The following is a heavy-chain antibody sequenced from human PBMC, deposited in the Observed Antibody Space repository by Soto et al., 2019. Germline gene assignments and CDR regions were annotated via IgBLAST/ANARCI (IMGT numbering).Heavy chain of an antibody. D-gene: IGHD2-15*01. CDR2: INAGNDNT. Sequence: QVQLVQSGAEEKKPGASVKVSCKASEYTFTNYALHWVRQAPGQRLEWMGWINAGNDNTKYSQKFQGRVTITRDTSASTAYMELSSLRSEDTAVYYCARDILFDYWGQGTLVTVSS. V-gene: IGHV1-3*05. J-gene: IGHJ4*02. CDR1: EYTFTNYA. CDR3: ARDILFDY.